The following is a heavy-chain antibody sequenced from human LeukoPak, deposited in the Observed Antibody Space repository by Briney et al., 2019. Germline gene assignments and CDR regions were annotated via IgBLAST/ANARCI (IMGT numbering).Heavy chain of an antibody. J-gene: IGHJ5*02. V-gene: IGHV3-7*01. CDR1: GFAFSSYA. CDR2: IKQDGSEK. D-gene: IGHD2-2*01. Sequence: GGSLRLSCAASGFAFSSYAMSWVRQAPGKGLEWVANIKQDGSEKYYVDSVKGRFTISRDNAKNSLYLQMNSLRAEDTAVYYCARDLVPAVRFRWFDPWGQGTLVTVSS. CDR3: ARDLVPAVRFRWFDP.